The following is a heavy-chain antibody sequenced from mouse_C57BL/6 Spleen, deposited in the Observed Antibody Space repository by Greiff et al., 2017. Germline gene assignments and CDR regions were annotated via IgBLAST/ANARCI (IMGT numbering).Heavy chain of an antibody. D-gene: IGHD2-4*01. CDR1: GFNIKDYY. Sequence: EVQLQQSGAELVRPGASVKLSCTASGFNIKDYYMHWVKQRPEQGLEWIGRIDPEDGDTEYAPKFQGKATMTADTSSNTAYLQLSSLTSEDTAVYYCTARLRPNYAMDYWGQGTSVTVSS. J-gene: IGHJ4*01. CDR2: IDPEDGDT. CDR3: TARLRPNYAMDY. V-gene: IGHV14-1*01.